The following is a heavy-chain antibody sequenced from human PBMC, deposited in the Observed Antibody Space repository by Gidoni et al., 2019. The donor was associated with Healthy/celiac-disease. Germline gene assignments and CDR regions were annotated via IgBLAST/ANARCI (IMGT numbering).Heavy chain of an antibody. V-gene: IGHV1-69*08. CDR1: AGTFSSYT. J-gene: IGHJ4*02. Sequence: QVQLVQSGAEVKKPGSSVKVSCKASAGTFSSYTISWVRQAPGQGLEWMGRIIPILGIANDAQKFQGRVTITADKSTSTAYMELSSLRSEDTAVYYCAREAVAGTLVYGYWGQGTLVTVSS. D-gene: IGHD6-19*01. CDR3: AREAVAGTLVYGY. CDR2: IIPILGIA.